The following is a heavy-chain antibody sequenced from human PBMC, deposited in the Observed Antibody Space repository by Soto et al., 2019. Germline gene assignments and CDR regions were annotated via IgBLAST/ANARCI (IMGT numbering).Heavy chain of an antibody. J-gene: IGHJ6*02. D-gene: IGHD4-17*01. Sequence: GGSLRLSCAASGFTFDDYAMHWVRQAPGKGLEWVSGISWNSGSIGYADSVKGRFTISRDNAKNSLYLQMNSLRAEDTALYYCAKDKNYGCEYYYYGMDVWGQGTTVTVSS. CDR1: GFTFDDYA. CDR2: ISWNSGSI. V-gene: IGHV3-9*01. CDR3: AKDKNYGCEYYYYGMDV.